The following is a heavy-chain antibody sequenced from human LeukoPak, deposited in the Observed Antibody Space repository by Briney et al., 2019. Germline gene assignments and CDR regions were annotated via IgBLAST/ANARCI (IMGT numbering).Heavy chain of an antibody. D-gene: IGHD2-2*02. V-gene: IGHV1-18*01. Sequence: GASVKVSCKASGYTFTSYGISWVRQAPGQGLEWMGWISAYNGNTNYAQKLQGRVTMTTDTSTSTAYMELRSLRSDDTAVYYCARVYCSSTSCYTWFDPWGQGTLVTVSS. CDR1: GYTFTSYG. CDR3: ARVYCSSTSCYTWFDP. CDR2: ISAYNGNT. J-gene: IGHJ5*02.